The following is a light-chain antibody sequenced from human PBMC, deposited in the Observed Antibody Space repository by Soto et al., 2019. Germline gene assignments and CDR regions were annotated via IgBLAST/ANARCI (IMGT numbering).Light chain of an antibody. Sequence: EIVLTQSPGTLSLSPGERATLSCRASQSVSSNYLAWYQQKPGQAPRLLIYGISTRATGIPDRFSGSGSGTDFTLTISRLEPEDFAVYYCQQYGSYPLTFGGGTK. V-gene: IGKV3-20*01. CDR1: QSVSSNY. CDR2: GIS. CDR3: QQYGSYPLT. J-gene: IGKJ4*01.